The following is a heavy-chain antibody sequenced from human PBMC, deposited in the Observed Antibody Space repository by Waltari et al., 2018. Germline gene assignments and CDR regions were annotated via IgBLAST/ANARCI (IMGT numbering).Heavy chain of an antibody. D-gene: IGHD6-13*01. CDR1: GYIFSNYG. Sequence: QLVQSGAEVKKPGASVKVSCKASGYIFSNYGITWVRKAPGQGLEWMGWIYPYNGNTKYEQNFQGRVTMTTDTSTTTAYREIRSLRSDDTAIYYCARDDVDSSNFGGFWGQGTLVTVSS. CDR2: IYPYNGNT. CDR3: ARDDVDSSNFGGF. V-gene: IGHV1-18*01. J-gene: IGHJ4*02.